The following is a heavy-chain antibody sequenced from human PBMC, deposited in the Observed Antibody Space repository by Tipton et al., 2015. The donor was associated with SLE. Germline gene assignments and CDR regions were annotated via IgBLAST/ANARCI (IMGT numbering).Heavy chain of an antibody. CDR3: ARRKVEGFDY. J-gene: IGHJ4*02. V-gene: IGHV4-39*01. Sequence: TLSLTCTVSGGSISSSSYYWGWIRQPPGKGLEWIGSIYYSGSTYYNPSLKSRVTISVDTSKNQFSLKLSSVTAADTAVYYCARRKVEGFDYWGQGTLVTVSS. CDR2: IYYSGST. D-gene: IGHD5-24*01. CDR1: GGSISSSSYY.